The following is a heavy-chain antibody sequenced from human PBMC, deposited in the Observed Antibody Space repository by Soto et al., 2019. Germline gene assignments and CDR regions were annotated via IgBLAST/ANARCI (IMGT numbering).Heavy chain of an antibody. V-gene: IGHV3-48*01. CDR3: ARGKENGYSTSLDY. D-gene: IGHD4-4*01. CDR2: ISSSSSTI. CDR1: GFTFSSYS. Sequence: GGSLRLSCAASGFTFSSYSMNWVRQAPGKGLEWVSYISSSSSTIYYTDSVKGRFTISRDNAKNSLYLQMNSLRAEDTAVYYCARGKENGYSTSLDYWGQGTLVTVSS. J-gene: IGHJ4*02.